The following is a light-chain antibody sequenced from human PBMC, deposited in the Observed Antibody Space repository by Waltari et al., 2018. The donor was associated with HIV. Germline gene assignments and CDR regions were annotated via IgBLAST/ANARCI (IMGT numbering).Light chain of an antibody. CDR1: QSVSSGY. Sequence: EIVLTQSPGTQSLSPGNRVTLSCRASQSVSSGYLAWYQQRPGRAPRLLIYGASSRATGIPDRFRGSGSGTDFTLTIRSLEPEDFAVYYCQQYGNSPITFGQGTRLEIK. CDR3: QQYGNSPIT. J-gene: IGKJ5*01. V-gene: IGKV3-20*01. CDR2: GAS.